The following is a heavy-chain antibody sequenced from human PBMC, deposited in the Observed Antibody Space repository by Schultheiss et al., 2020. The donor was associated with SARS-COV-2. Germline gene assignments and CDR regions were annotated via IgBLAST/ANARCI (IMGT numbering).Heavy chain of an antibody. D-gene: IGHD1-26*01. CDR2: TYYRSKWYN. CDR3: VKAQVGANKAYYYGMDV. V-gene: IGHV6-1*01. J-gene: IGHJ6*02. Sequence: SQTLSLTCAISGDSVSSNSAAWNWIRQSPSRGLEWLGRTYYRSKWYNDYAVSVKSRITINPDTSKNQFSLQLNSVTPEDTAVYYCVKAQVGANKAYYYGMDVWGQGTTVTVSS. CDR1: GDSVSSNSAA.